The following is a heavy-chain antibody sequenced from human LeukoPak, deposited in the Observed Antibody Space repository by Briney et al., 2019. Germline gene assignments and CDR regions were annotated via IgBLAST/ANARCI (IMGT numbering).Heavy chain of an antibody. CDR1: GGSFSGYY. V-gene: IGHV4-34*01. CDR3: ARGRKIYYYDSSGYYFPFDY. D-gene: IGHD3-22*01. J-gene: IGHJ4*02. Sequence: SETLSLTCAVYGGSFSGYYWSWIRQPPGKGLEWIGEINHSGSTNYNPSLKSRVTISVDTSKNQFSLKLSSVTAADTAVYYCARGRKIYYYDSSGYYFPFDYWGQGTLVTVSS. CDR2: INHSGST.